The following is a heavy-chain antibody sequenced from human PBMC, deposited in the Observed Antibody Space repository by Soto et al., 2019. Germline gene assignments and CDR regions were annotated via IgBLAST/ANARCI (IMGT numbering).Heavy chain of an antibody. CDR2: VSSGGGT. CDR1: GFTFSTYA. CDR3: AKRRGAGGHFDY. V-gene: IGHV3-23*01. J-gene: IGHJ4*02. Sequence: GGSLRLSCAASGFTFSTYAMGWVRQAPGKGLEWVSVVSSGGGTHYADSVKGRFTVSRDNSKNTLSLQMNSLRADDTAVYYCAKRRGAGGHFDYWGQEALVTVSS. D-gene: IGHD2-15*01.